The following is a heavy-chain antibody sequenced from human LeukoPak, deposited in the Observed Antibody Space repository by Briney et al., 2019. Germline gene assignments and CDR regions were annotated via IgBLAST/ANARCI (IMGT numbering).Heavy chain of an antibody. CDR3: ATSSSLSTKRGGHYYYYYYMDV. D-gene: IGHD6-6*01. CDR1: GYTFTSYG. Sequence: ASVKVSCKASGYTFTSYGISWVRQAPGQGLEWMGWISAYNGNTNYAQKLQGRVTMTTDTSTSTAYMELRSLRSDDTAVYYCATSSSLSTKRGGHYYYYYYMDVWGKGTTVTVSS. CDR2: ISAYNGNT. V-gene: IGHV1-18*01. J-gene: IGHJ6*03.